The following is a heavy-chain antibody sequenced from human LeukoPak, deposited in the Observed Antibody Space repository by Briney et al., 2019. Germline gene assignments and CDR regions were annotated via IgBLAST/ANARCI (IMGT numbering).Heavy chain of an antibody. CDR3: AKGITNTAVYYFDY. J-gene: IGHJ4*02. V-gene: IGHV3-23*01. CDR1: GFTFSSYA. CDR2: ISGSGGST. D-gene: IGHD5-18*01. Sequence: GGSLRLSCAASGFTFSSYAMSWLPEAPGKGLEGVSAISGSGGSTYYADSVKGRFTISRDNSKNTLYLQMNSLRAEDTAVYYCAKGITNTAVYYFDYWGQGTLVTVSS.